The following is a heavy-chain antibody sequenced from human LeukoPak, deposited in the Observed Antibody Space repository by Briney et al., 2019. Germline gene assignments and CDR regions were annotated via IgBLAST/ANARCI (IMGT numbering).Heavy chain of an antibody. CDR1: GGSISSYY. J-gene: IGHJ4*02. CDR2: IYYSGST. V-gene: IGHV4-59*12. Sequence: PSETLSLTCTVSGGSISSYYWSWIRQPPGKGLEWIGYIYYSGSTNYNPSLKSRVTISVDTSKNQFSLKLSSVTAADTAVYYCAREERLTMIIVVITGFDYWGQGTLVTVSS. CDR3: AREERLTMIIVVITGFDY. D-gene: IGHD3-22*01.